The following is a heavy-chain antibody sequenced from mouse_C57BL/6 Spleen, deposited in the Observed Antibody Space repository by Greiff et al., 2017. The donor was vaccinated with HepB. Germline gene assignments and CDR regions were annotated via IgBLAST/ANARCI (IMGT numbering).Heavy chain of an antibody. V-gene: IGHV1-7*01. D-gene: IGHD3-1*01. J-gene: IGHJ4*01. Sequence: QVQLQQSGAELAKPGASVKLSCKASGYTFTSYWMHWVKQRPGQGLEWIGYISPSSGYTKYNQKFKDKATLTADKSSSTAYMQLSSLTYEDSAVYYCARSPRVGYDAMDYWGQGTSVTVSS. CDR3: ARSPRVGYDAMDY. CDR1: GYTFTSYW. CDR2: ISPSSGYT.